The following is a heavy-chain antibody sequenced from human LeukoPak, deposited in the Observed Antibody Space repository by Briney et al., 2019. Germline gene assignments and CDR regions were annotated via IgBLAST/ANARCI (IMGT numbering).Heavy chain of an antibody. D-gene: IGHD3-10*01. V-gene: IGHV4-61*08. CDR3: ARGSRYYYGSGSPLVGFYYGMDV. Sequence: PSQTLSLTCTVSGGSISSGDYYWSWIRQPPGKGLEWIGYIYYSGSTNYNPSLKSRVAISVDTSKNQFSLKLSSVTAADTAVYYCARGSRYYYGSGSPLVGFYYGMDVWGQGTTVTVSS. CDR2: IYYSGST. CDR1: GGSISSGDYY. J-gene: IGHJ6*02.